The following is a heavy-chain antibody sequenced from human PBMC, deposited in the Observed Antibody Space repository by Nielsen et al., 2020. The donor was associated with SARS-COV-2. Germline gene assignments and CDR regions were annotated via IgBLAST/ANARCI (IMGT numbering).Heavy chain of an antibody. J-gene: IGHJ4*02. Sequence: GESLKISCAASGLTFSDHYMSWVRQSPGKGLEWVANINQDGSEKYYVDSVKGRFTISRDNAKNSLHLQMNSLRAEDTAVYYCARVPTGGSYYSSEPPDYWGQGTLVTVSS. V-gene: IGHV3-7*02. CDR3: ARVPTGGSYYSSEPPDY. D-gene: IGHD1-26*01. CDR1: GLTFSDHY. CDR2: INQDGSEK.